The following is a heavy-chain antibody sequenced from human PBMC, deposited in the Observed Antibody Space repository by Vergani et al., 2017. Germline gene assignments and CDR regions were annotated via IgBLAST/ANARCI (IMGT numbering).Heavy chain of an antibody. CDR1: GGSISSGGYY. V-gene: IGHV4-31*03. D-gene: IGHD3-10*01. J-gene: IGHJ4*02. CDR3: ARDSFDLRITMVRGVIITGPLDY. CDR2: IYYSGST. Sequence: QLQLQESGPGLVKPSQTLSLTCTVSGGSISSGGYYWSWIRQHPGKGLEWIGYIYYSGSTYYNPSLKSRVTISVDTSKNQFSLKLSSVTAADTAVYYCARDSFDLRITMVRGVIITGPLDYWGQGTLVTVSS.